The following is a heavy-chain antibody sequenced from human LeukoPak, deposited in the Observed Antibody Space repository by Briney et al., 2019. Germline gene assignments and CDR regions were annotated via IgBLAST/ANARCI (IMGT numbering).Heavy chain of an antibody. CDR2: INSDGGST. J-gene: IGHJ4*02. CDR3: ARRIQGMAPYYFDY. D-gene: IGHD5-24*01. CDR1: GFTFSSYW. Sequence: GGFLRLSCTASGFTFSSYWMHWVRQAPGKGLVWVSRINSDGGSTSYADSVKGRFTVSRDNAKNTLYLQMNSLRAEDTAVYYCARRIQGMAPYYFDYWGQGTLVTVSS. V-gene: IGHV3-74*01.